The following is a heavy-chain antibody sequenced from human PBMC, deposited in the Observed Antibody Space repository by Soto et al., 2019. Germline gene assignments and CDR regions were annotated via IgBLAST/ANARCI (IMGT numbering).Heavy chain of an antibody. V-gene: IGHV3-23*01. CDR2: ISGTGGST. CDR1: GFTFSTYA. Sequence: PGGSLRLSCAASGFTFSTYAMSWVRQAPGKGLEWVSAISGTGGSTYYADSVKGRFTISRDNSKNTLYLQMNSLRAEDTAVYYCAKDQTDYGDYVLDYWGQGTLVTVSS. D-gene: IGHD4-17*01. J-gene: IGHJ4*02. CDR3: AKDQTDYGDYVLDY.